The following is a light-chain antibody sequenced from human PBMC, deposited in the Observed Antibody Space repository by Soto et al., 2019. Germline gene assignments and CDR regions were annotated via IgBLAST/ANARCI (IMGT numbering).Light chain of an antibody. CDR2: GAF. J-gene: IGKJ1*01. CDR3: QQYNNWWT. CDR1: QSVSNNY. V-gene: IGKV3-20*01. Sequence: EIVLTQSPGTLSLSPGERATLSCRASQSVSNNYLAWYQQKPGQAPRLLIFGAFNRAPGIPDRFSGSGSGTDFTLTISRLEPEDFAVYYCQQYNNWWTFGQGTKVDIK.